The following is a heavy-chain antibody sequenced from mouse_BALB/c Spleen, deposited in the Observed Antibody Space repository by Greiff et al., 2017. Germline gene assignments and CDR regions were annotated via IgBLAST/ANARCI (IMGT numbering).Heavy chain of an antibody. CDR3: AKKLGMITTGAMDY. Sequence: VHLVESGPGLVAPSQSLSITCTVSGFSLTDYGVSWIRQPPGKGLEWLGVIWGGGSTYYNSALKSRLSISKDNSKSQVFLKMNSLQTDDTAMYYCAKKLGMITTGAMDYWGQGTSVTVSS. V-gene: IGHV2-6-5*01. D-gene: IGHD2-4*01. CDR2: IWGGGST. CDR1: GFSLTDYG. J-gene: IGHJ4*01.